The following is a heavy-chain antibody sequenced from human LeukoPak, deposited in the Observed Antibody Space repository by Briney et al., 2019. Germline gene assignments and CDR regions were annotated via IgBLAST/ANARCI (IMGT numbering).Heavy chain of an antibody. Sequence: PSQTLSLTCAVSGGSISSGGYSWSWIRQPPGKGLEWIGYIYHSGSTYYNPSLKSRVTISVDRSKNQFSLKLTSVTAADTAVYFCARGRVYFYGSGSRYLDDAFDLWGQGTTVTVSS. CDR1: GGSISSGGYS. J-gene: IGHJ3*01. D-gene: IGHD3-10*01. CDR3: ARGRVYFYGSGSRYLDDAFDL. V-gene: IGHV4-30-2*01. CDR2: IYHSGST.